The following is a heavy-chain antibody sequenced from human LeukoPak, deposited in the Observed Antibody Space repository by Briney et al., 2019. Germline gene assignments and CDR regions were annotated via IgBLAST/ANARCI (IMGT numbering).Heavy chain of an antibody. D-gene: IGHD5-18*01. CDR1: GGSISSGSYY. V-gene: IGHV4-61*02. CDR2: IHTSGST. Sequence: PSETLSLTCTVSGGSISSGSYYWSWIRQPAGKGLEWIGRIHTSGSTNYNPSLKSRVTISVDTSKNQFSLKLSSVTAADTAVYYCAREKALEDTAIFDYWGQGTLVTVSS. J-gene: IGHJ4*02. CDR3: AREKALEDTAIFDY.